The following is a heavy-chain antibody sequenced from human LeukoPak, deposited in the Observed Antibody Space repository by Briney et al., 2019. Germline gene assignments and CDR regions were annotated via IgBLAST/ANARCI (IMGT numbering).Heavy chain of an antibody. V-gene: IGHV3-23*01. CDR2: ISGSGGST. CDR1: GFTLSSYG. CDR3: AKTMVAAAGPLSY. Sequence: GGSLRLSCAASGFTLSSYGMSWVRQAPGGGREWVSAISGSGGSTYYADSVKGRFTISRDNSKNTLYLQMNSLRAEDTAVYYCAKTMVAAAGPLSYWGQGTLVTVSS. J-gene: IGHJ4*02. D-gene: IGHD6-13*01.